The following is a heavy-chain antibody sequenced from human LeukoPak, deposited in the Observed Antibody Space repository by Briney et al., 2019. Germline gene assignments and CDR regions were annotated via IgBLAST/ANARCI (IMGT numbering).Heavy chain of an antibody. V-gene: IGHV3-23*01. CDR3: ARQIYCGGDCYDYFDY. J-gene: IGHJ4*02. Sequence: GGSLRLSCAASGFTFSSYAMSWVRQAPGKGLEWVSAISGSGGSTYYADSVKGRFTISRDNFKNTLYLQMNSRRAEDTAVYYCARQIYCGGDCYDYFDYWGQGTLVTVSS. CDR2: ISGSGGST. D-gene: IGHD2-21*02. CDR1: GFTFSSYA.